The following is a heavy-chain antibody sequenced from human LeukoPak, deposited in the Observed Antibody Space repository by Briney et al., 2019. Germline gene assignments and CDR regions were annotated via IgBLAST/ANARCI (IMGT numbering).Heavy chain of an antibody. Sequence: ASVKVSCKASGYTFTGYYMNWVRQAPGQGLEWMGWINPNSGGTNYAQKFQGRVTMTRDTSISTAYMELSRLRSDDTAVYYCARDSEYDILTGRVVPSGMDVWGQGATVTVSS. CDR2: INPNSGGT. V-gene: IGHV1-2*02. CDR1: GYTFTGYY. J-gene: IGHJ6*02. CDR3: ARDSEYDILTGRVVPSGMDV. D-gene: IGHD3-9*01.